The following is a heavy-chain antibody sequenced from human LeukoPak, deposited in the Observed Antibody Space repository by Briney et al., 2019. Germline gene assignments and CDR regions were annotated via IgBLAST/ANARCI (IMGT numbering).Heavy chain of an antibody. Sequence: SETLSLTCTVSGGSISSYYWSWIRQPPGKGLEWIGYIYYSGSTNYNPSLKSRVTISVDTSKNQFSLKLSSVTAADTAVYYCARVRSSSWYGEGYFGYWGQGTLVTVSS. CDR2: IYYSGST. CDR1: GGSISSYY. CDR3: ARVRSSSWYGEGYFGY. D-gene: IGHD6-13*01. V-gene: IGHV4-59*01. J-gene: IGHJ4*02.